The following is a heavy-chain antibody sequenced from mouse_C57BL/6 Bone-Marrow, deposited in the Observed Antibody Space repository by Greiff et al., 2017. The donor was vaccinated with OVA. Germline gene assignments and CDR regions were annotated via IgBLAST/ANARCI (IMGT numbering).Heavy chain of an antibody. Sequence: EVQVVESGEGLVKPGGSLKLSCAASGFTFSSYAMSWVRQTPEKRLEWVAYISSGGDYIYYADTVKGRFTISRDNARNPLYLQMSSLKSEDTAMYYCTRTDYDGWFAYWGQGTLVTVSA. V-gene: IGHV5-9-1*02. CDR2: ISSGGDYI. CDR3: TRTDYDGWFAY. D-gene: IGHD2-4*01. J-gene: IGHJ3*01. CDR1: GFTFSSYA.